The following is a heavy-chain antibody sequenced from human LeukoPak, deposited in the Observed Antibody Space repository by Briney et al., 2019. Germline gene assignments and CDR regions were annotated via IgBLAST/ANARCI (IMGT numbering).Heavy chain of an antibody. Sequence: PGGSLRLSCAASGFTFSNAWMSWVRQAPGKGLEWVGRIKSKTDGGSPDYAAPVKGRFTISRDDSESTLYLQMNSLKTEDTAVYYCTTEYYDFWSGYYILEYWGQGTLVTVSS. CDR3: TTEYYDFWSGYYILEY. J-gene: IGHJ4*02. CDR1: GFTFSNAW. V-gene: IGHV3-15*01. CDR2: IKSKTDGGSP. D-gene: IGHD3-3*01.